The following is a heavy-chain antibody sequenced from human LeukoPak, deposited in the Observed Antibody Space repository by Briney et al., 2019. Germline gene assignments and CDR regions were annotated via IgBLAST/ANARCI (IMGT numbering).Heavy chain of an antibody. Sequence: QTGGSLRLSCAASGFTFSSYAMHWVRQAPGKGLEWVAVISYDGSNKYYADSVKGRFTISRDNSKNTLYLQMNSLRAEDTAVYYCARDLISAAAGTREDYWGQGTLVTVSS. D-gene: IGHD6-13*01. CDR2: ISYDGSNK. J-gene: IGHJ4*02. CDR3: ARDLISAAAGTREDY. V-gene: IGHV3-30-3*01. CDR1: GFTFSSYA.